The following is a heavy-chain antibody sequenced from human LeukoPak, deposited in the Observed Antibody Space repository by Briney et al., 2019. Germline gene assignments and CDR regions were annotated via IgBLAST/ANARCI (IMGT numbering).Heavy chain of an antibody. CDR2: ISYDGSNK. CDR3: AVYYYDSSGHFYYYYMDV. Sequence: GGSLRLSCAASGFTFSSYAMHWVRQAPGKGLEWVAVISYDGSNKYYADSVKGRFTISRDNSKNTLYLQMNSLRAEDTAVYYCAVYYYDSSGHFYYYYMDVWGKGTTVTISS. J-gene: IGHJ6*03. CDR1: GFTFSSYA. V-gene: IGHV3-30*04. D-gene: IGHD3-22*01.